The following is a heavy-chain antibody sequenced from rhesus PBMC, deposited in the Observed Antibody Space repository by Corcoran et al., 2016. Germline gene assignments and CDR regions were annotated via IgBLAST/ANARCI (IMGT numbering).Heavy chain of an antibody. D-gene: IGHD6-31*01. CDR3: AKAYSSGPPFDY. V-gene: IGHV3S5*01. Sequence: EVQLVETGGGLVQPGGSLKLSCAASGFTFNLYGMNWVRQAPGKGLQWVSAINSGGCNTYYADSVKGRFTISRDNSKNTLSLQMNSLRAEDTAVYFCAKAYSSGPPFDYWGQGVLVTVSS. CDR1: GFTFNLYG. J-gene: IGHJ4*01. CDR2: INSGGCNT.